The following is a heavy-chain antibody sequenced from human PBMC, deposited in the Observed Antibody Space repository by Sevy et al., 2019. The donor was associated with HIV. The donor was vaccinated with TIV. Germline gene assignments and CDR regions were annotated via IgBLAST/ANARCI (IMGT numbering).Heavy chain of an antibody. CDR3: ARDKYYYVSGSFDY. J-gene: IGHJ4*01. V-gene: IGHV1-69*13. CDR2: IIAVFGTT. D-gene: IGHD3-10*01. Sequence: ASVKVSCKASGGIFRSNAISWVPQAPGQGLEWMGGIIAVFGTTNYAQKFQGRVTVTADEARSTAYMELSSLRSEDTAVYYCARDKYYYVSGSFDYWGQRTQVTVSS. CDR1: GGIFRSNA.